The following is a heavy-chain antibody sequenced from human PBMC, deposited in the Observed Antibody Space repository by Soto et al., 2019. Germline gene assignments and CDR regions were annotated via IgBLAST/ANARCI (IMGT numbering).Heavy chain of an antibody. D-gene: IGHD3-22*01. V-gene: IGHV4-4*02. Sequence: QVQLQESGPGLVRPSGALSVTCAVSGDSISRSHWWSWVRQSPGKGLEWIGEISHSGITNYNPALKSRVTSSGDKSKNQLSLQLTSVTAADTAVYYCARVRYDRSGFDHWGQGTVVSVSS. CDR3: ARVRYDRSGFDH. J-gene: IGHJ4*02. CDR1: GDSISRSHW. CDR2: ISHSGIT.